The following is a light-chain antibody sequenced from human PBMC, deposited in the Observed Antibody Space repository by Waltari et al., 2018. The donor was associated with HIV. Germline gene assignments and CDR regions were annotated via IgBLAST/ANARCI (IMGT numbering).Light chain of an antibody. CDR2: DNY. J-gene: IGLJ2*01. CDR1: RSNLADGVA. CDR3: QSYDMSQSGSLV. V-gene: IGLV1-40*01. Sequence: QSVLTQPPSVSGAPGQRGTIPCTGTRSNLADGVAVQRYQQTPGNAPKLLYYDNYIRPSGVPDLFSGSKSGTSASLAITGLQSEDEADYYCQSYDMSQSGSLVFGGGTKLTVL.